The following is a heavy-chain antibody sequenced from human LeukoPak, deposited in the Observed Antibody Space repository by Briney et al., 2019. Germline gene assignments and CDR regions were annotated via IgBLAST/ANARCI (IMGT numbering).Heavy chain of an antibody. Sequence: SVKVSCKAPGGTFSSYAISWVRQAPGQGLEWMGRIIPILGIANYAQKFQGRVTITADKSTSTAYMELSSLRSEDTAVYYCARGGSGALGSRRRYYFDYWGQGTLVTVSS. J-gene: IGHJ4*02. CDR3: ARGGSGALGSRRRYYFDY. D-gene: IGHD3-10*01. CDR2: IIPILGIA. CDR1: GGTFSSYA. V-gene: IGHV1-69*04.